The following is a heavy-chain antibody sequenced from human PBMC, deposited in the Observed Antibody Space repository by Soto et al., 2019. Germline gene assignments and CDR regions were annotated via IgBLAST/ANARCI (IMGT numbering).Heavy chain of an antibody. D-gene: IGHD6-25*01. J-gene: IGHJ5*02. CDR3: GSVRHCGYVLS. V-gene: IGHV4-59*01. CDR2: VYFSGNT. CDR1: GGSLSSYY. Sequence: QVQLQESGPGLVKPSETLSLTCTVSGGSLSSYYWTWFRQSPGKGLEWIGYVYFSGNTNYNTSLNSRVTISIDTSTNQFSQRLASVTAADTAFYFCGSVRHCGYVLSWGQGTLVTVSS.